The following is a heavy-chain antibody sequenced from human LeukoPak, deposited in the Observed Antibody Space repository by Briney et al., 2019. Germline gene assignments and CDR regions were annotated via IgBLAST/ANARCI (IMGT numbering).Heavy chain of an antibody. CDR3: AKGGLAFKYSSSWYLDY. CDR2: ISGSGGST. D-gene: IGHD6-13*01. J-gene: IGHJ4*02. V-gene: IGHV3-23*01. Sequence: PGGSLRLSCAASGFTFSSYAMNWVRQAPGKGLEWVSFISGSGGSTYHVDSVKGRFTISRDNSKNTLYLQMNSLRAEDTAVYYCAKGGLAFKYSSSWYLDYWGQGTLVTVSS. CDR1: GFTFSSYA.